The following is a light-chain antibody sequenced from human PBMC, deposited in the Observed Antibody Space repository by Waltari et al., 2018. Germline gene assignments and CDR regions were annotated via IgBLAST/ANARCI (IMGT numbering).Light chain of an antibody. CDR1: QSVSRT. J-gene: IGKJ1*01. Sequence: EIVLTQSPGTLSLAPGERATLSCRASQSVSRTLAWYQQKPGQAPSLIIYAASTRATGIPDRFSGSGSGTDFSLTISRLEPEDFAVYYCQHYVRLPATFGQGTKVEIK. CDR3: QHYVRLPAT. V-gene: IGKV3-20*01. CDR2: AAS.